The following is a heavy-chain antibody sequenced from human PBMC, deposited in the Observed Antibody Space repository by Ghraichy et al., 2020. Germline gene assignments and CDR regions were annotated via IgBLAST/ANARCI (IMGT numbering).Heavy chain of an antibody. V-gene: IGHV1-2*02. J-gene: IGHJ4*02. D-gene: IGHD6-19*01. CDR1: GYTFTGYY. Sequence: ASVKVSCKASGYTFTGYYMHWVRQAPGQGLEWMGWINPNSGGTNYAQKFQGRVTMTRDTSISTAYMELSRLRSDDTAVYYCARDPTLPTIAVAVVGSGYYWGQGPLVTVPS. CDR2: INPNSGGT. CDR3: ARDPTLPTIAVAVVGSGYY.